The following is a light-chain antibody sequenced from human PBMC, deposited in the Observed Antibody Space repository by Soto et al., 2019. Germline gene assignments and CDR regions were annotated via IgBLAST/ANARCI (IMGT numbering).Light chain of an antibody. CDR3: QESYSPPPWT. V-gene: IGKV1-39*01. CDR2: AAY. CDR1: QNIRNF. J-gene: IGKJ1*01. Sequence: DMQMTQSPSSLSASVGDRVTITCRASQNIRNFLNWYQQKPGKAPNLLIFAAYSLQSGVPSRFSGSGSGTDFTLTISSLQPEDFAAYCCQESYSPPPWTFGQGTKVEIK.